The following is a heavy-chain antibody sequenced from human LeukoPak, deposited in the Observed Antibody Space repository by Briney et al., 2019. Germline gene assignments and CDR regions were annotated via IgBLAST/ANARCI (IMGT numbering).Heavy chain of an antibody. D-gene: IGHD2-2*01. CDR2: IGSSSSTI. Sequence: GGSLRLSCAASGFTFSSYSMNWVRQAPGKGLGWVSYIGSSSSTIYYADSVKGRFTISRDKAKNSLYLQMNSLRAEDTAVYYCAREYCSSTSCLYDYWGQGTLVTVSS. CDR1: GFTFSSYS. CDR3: AREYCSSTSCLYDY. J-gene: IGHJ4*02. V-gene: IGHV3-48*01.